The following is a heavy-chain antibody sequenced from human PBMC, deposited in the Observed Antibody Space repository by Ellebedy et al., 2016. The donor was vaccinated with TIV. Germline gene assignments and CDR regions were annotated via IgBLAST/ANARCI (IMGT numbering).Heavy chain of an antibody. J-gene: IGHJ4*02. D-gene: IGHD3-16*01. CDR3: ATYGGGFDY. CDR2: ISAYNGNT. Sequence: AASVKVSCKASVYTFPSYGISWVRQAPGQGLEWMGWISAYNGNTHYAQKFQGRVTMTRDTSISTAYMELSSLGSDDTDVYYCATYGGGFDYWGQGTLVTVSS. V-gene: IGHV1-18*04. CDR1: VYTFPSYG.